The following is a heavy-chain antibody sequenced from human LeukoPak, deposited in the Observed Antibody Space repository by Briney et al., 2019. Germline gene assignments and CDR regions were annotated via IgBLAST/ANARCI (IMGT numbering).Heavy chain of an antibody. CDR3: ARGDLMWENY. D-gene: IGHD1-26*01. CDR2: INHSGIT. J-gene: IGHJ4*02. V-gene: IGHV4-34*01. CDR1: GGSFSGYY. Sequence: PSETLSLTCAVYGGSFSGYYWSWIRQPPGKGLEWIGEINHSGITNYDPSLKSRVTISVDTSKNQFSLKLSSVTAADTAVYYCARGDLMWENYWGQGTLVTVSS.